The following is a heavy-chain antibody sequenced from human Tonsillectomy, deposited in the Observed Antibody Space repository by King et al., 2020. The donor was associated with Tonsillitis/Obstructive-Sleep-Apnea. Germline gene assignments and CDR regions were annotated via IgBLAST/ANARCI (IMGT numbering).Heavy chain of an antibody. Sequence: VQLQESGPGLVKPSQNLSLTCTVSGGSISSGGYYWSWIRQHPGKGLEWIGYMYYSGSTYYNPSLKSRVTISVDTSKNQFALKLSSVTAADTAVYFCARTSLYWYFDLWGRGTLVTVSS. CDR1: GGSISSGGYY. CDR3: ARTSLYWYFDL. J-gene: IGHJ2*01. V-gene: IGHV4-31*03. CDR2: MYYSGST.